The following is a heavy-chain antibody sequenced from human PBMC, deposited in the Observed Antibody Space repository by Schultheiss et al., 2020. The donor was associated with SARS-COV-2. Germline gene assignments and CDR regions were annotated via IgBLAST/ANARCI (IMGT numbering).Heavy chain of an antibody. D-gene: IGHD1-26*01. CDR3: ALTMIGSYYEVGAFDI. Sequence: SVKVSCKASGYTFTSYGISWVRQAPGQGLEWMGGIIPIFGTANYAQKFQGRVTITADESTSTAYMELSSLRSEDTAVYYCALTMIGSYYEVGAFDIWGQGTTVTVSS. J-gene: IGHJ3*02. CDR2: IIPIFGTA. V-gene: IGHV1-69*13. CDR1: GYTFTSYG.